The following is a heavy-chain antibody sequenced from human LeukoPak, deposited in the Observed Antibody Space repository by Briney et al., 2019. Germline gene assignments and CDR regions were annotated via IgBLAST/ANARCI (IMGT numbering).Heavy chain of an antibody. Sequence: PGGSLRLSCAASGFTFSSYAMHWVRQAPGKGLEWVAVISYDGSNKYYADSVKGRFTISRDNSKNTLYLQMNSLRAEDTAVYYCARDRSSGDYYYYGMDVWGQGTTVIVSS. CDR2: ISYDGSNK. V-gene: IGHV3-30-3*01. D-gene: IGHD3-22*01. CDR3: ARDRSSGDYYYYGMDV. CDR1: GFTFSSYA. J-gene: IGHJ6*02.